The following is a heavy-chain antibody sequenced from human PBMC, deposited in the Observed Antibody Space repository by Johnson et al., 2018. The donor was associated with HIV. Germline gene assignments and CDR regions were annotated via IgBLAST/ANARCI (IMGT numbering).Heavy chain of an antibody. CDR3: ARATYYYDLSGYLTRPRAFDV. CDR1: EFTFGDYD. D-gene: IGHD3-22*01. Sequence: VQLVESGGGVVRPGESLGLSCAASEFTFGDYDMAWVRVAPGKGLEWVSGINWSGASAGYADSVKGRFTISSANGKNSLYLEMNSLRAEDTALYYCARATYYYDLSGYLTRPRAFDVWGQGTMVTVSS. V-gene: IGHV3-20*04. J-gene: IGHJ3*01. CDR2: INWSGASA.